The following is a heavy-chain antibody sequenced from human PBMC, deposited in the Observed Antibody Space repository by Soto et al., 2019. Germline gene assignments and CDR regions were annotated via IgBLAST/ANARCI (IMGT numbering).Heavy chain of an antibody. CDR1: GFYLTTIGAG. V-gene: IGHV2-5*01. CDR3: AHRYGGNYYRWYFDS. J-gene: IGHJ4*02. D-gene: IGHD1-26*01. Sequence: ITLKNPVPTLVKPTQTLTLPGTYPGFYLTTIGAGGGWIRPPPGKALEGLALISWKDDKRYNPGLESRLTITKDTSKNQVILILTNMDPVDTATYFCAHRYGGNYYRWYFDSWGQGTLVTVSS. CDR2: ISWKDDK.